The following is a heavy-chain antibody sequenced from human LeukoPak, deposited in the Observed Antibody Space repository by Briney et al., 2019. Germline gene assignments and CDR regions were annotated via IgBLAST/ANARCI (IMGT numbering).Heavy chain of an antibody. J-gene: IGHJ5*02. V-gene: IGHV4-30-4*01. CDR3: ARPYYYDSRIDP. CDR1: GGSITSGDYY. Sequence: KTSETLSLTCTVSGGSITSGDYYWSRIRQPPGKGLEWIAYMYYSGSTYYNPSLKSRVTMSADTSKNQFSLKLSSVTAADTAVYYCARPYYYDSRIDPWGQGTLVTVSS. D-gene: IGHD3-22*01. CDR2: MYYSGST.